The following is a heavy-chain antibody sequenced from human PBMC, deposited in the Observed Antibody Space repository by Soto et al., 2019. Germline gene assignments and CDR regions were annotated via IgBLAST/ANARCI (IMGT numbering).Heavy chain of an antibody. Sequence: SETLSLTCAVYGGSFSGYYWSWIRQPPGKGLEWIGEINHSGSTNYNPSLKSRVTISVDTSKNQFSLKLSSVTAADTAVYYCARTLRTYYYNYIEVWGKGTTVTVSS. CDR1: GGSFSGYY. CDR2: INHSGST. J-gene: IGHJ6*03. V-gene: IGHV4-34*01. CDR3: ARTLRTYYYNYIEV.